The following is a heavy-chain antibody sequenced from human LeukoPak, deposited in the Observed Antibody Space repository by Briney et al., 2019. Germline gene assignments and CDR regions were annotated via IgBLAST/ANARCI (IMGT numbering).Heavy chain of an antibody. Sequence: GGPLRLSCVGSGFTFGRYAMSWVRQAPGKGLEWVSAMSGRGVSTFYAESVKGRFTISRDNSESTLYLQMNSLRAEDTAVYHCVREGGIAVASGAFDIWGQGTMVTVSS. CDR3: VREGGIAVASGAFDI. V-gene: IGHV3-23*01. D-gene: IGHD6-19*01. J-gene: IGHJ3*02. CDR2: MSGRGVST. CDR1: GFTFGRYA.